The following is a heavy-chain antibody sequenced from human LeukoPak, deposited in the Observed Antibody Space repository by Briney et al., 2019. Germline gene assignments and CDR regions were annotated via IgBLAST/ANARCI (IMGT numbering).Heavy chain of an antibody. D-gene: IGHD1-26*01. CDR3: ARDAYGSSVDY. CDR1: GLTFSSSW. J-gene: IGHJ4*02. CDR2: INPDGNKK. V-gene: IGHV3-7*01. Sequence: GGSLRLSCAVSGLTFSSSWMDWVRQAPGKGLEWVASINPDGNKKYSADSVKGRFTISRDNAENSLYLQMNSLRAEDTAVYYCARDAYGSSVDYWGQGTLVTVSS.